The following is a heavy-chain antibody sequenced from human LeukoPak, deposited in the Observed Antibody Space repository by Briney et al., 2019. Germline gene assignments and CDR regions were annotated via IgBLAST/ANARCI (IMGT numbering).Heavy chain of an antibody. J-gene: IGHJ5*02. Sequence: SETLSLTCTVSGGSISPYYWSWIRQPPGKGLEWIGYIYYSGSTNYNPSLKSRVTISVDTSKNQFSLKLSSVTAADTAVYYCARDRYGIAAAGTNSYSSGLAFGPWGQGTLVTVSS. CDR1: GGSISPYY. CDR2: IYYSGST. CDR3: ARDRYGIAAAGTNSYSSGLAFGP. D-gene: IGHD6-13*01. V-gene: IGHV4-59*01.